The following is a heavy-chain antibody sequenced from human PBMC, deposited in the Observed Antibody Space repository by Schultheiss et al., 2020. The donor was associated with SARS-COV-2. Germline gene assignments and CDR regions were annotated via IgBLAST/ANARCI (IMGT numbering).Heavy chain of an antibody. J-gene: IGHJ4*02. D-gene: IGHD2-21*02. V-gene: IGHV4-34*01. Sequence: SETLSLTCAVYGGSFSGYYWSWIRQPPGKGLEWIGEINHSGSTNYNPSLKSRVTISVDTSKNQFSLKLSSVTAEDTAVYYCARVGPAAYCGGDCEGGDFDYWGQGTLVTVSS. CDR1: GGSFSGYY. CDR2: INHSGST. CDR3: ARVGPAAYCGGDCEGGDFDY.